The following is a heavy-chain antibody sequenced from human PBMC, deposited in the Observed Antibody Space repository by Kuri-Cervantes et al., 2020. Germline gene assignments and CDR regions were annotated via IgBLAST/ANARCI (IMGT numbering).Heavy chain of an antibody. CDR3: ARGVTGTDNFDY. V-gene: IGHV3-48*02. CDR1: GFTFSSYS. CDR2: ISSSSSTI. J-gene: IGHJ4*02. D-gene: IGHD1-7*01. Sequence: GGSLRPSCAPSGFTFSSYSMNWVRQAPGKGLEGVSYISSSSSTIYYADSVKGRFTISRDNAKSSLYLQMNSLRDEDTAVYYCARGVTGTDNFDYWGQGTLVTVSS.